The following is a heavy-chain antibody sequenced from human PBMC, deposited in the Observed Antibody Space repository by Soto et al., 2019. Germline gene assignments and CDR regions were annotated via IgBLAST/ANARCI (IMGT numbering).Heavy chain of an antibody. V-gene: IGHV1-69*01. CDR3: ASSYGTSWYGDY. J-gene: IGHJ4*02. D-gene: IGHD6-13*01. CDR2: IIPISGTT. Sequence: QVQLVQSGAEVKKPGSSVKVSCKASGGTFNNYAVTWVRQAPGQGLEWMGGIIPISGTTNYAQKFQGSVTITADVSTSPSYMALSSLRSEHTALYYCASSYGTSWYGDYWGQGTLVTVSS. CDR1: GGTFNNYA.